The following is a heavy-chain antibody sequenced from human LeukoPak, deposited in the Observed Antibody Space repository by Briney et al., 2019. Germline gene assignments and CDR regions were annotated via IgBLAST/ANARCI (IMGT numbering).Heavy chain of an antibody. CDR1: GGTFSSYA. CDR2: IIPIFGTA. D-gene: IGHD5-24*01. V-gene: IGHV1-69*13. CDR3: GRDGVKEMAPH. Sequence: ASVKVSCKASGGTFSSYAISWVRQAPGQGLEWMGGIIPIFGTANYAQKFQGRVTITADESTSTAYMELSSLRSEDTAVYYCGRDGVKEMAPHWGQGTLVTVSS. J-gene: IGHJ4*02.